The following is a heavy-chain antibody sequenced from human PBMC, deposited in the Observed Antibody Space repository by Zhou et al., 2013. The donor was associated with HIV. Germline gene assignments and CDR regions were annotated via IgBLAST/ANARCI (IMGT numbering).Heavy chain of an antibody. CDR1: GYSFTRHK. D-gene: IGHD2-2*01. CDR3: TKDEVPATETGISFKH. J-gene: IGHJ1*01. V-gene: IGHV1-46*01. CDR2: MNSDGNGA. Sequence: QVQLVQSGAEVKKLGASVMISCKASGYSFTRHKIHWLRQAPGQGLEWMGKMNSDGNGAYAQKFQDRITMTRDLSTTTVYMHLRRLKSEDTAVYYCTKDEVPATETGISFKHWGQGDPGHRLL.